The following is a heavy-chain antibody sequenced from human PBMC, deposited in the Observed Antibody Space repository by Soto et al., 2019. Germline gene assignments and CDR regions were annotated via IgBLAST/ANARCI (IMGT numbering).Heavy chain of an antibody. J-gene: IGHJ6*02. V-gene: IGHV3-23*01. CDR1: GLTFSSYA. D-gene: IGHD3-10*01. CDR2: ISGSGDNT. Sequence: LRLSFAASGLTFSSYAMSWVRQAPGKGLEWVSAISGSGDNTYYADSVKGRFTISRDNSKNTLYLHMNSLRAEDAAIYYCAKRSLAGTYYLGTMDVWGQGTTVTVSS. CDR3: AKRSLAGTYYLGTMDV.